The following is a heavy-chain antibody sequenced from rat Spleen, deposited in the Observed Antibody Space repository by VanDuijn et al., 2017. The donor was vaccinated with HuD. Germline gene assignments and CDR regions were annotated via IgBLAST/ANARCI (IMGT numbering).Heavy chain of an antibody. Sequence: EVQLVESGGGLVQPGRSLKLSCAASGFTFSNYGMHWIRQAPTKGLEWVTSISPTGGITNYRDSVKGRFTISRDNAKSTLYLQMDSLRSEDTATYYCARQLGYFDYWGQGVMVTVSS. CDR2: ISPTGGIT. CDR1: GFTFSNYG. J-gene: IGHJ2*01. D-gene: IGHD5-1*01. V-gene: IGHV5-19*01. CDR3: ARQLGYFDY.